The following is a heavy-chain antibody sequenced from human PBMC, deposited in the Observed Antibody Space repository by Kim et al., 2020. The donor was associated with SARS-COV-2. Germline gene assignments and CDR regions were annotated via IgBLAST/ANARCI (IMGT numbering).Heavy chain of an antibody. CDR3: ARYRYCSGDGCYFLGWPIDY. J-gene: IGHJ4*02. CDR1: GYTFTTYA. Sequence: ASVKVSCKASGYTFTTYAMHWVRQAPGQRLEWMGWINTGNGNTKYSQKFQGRVTITRDTSASTAYMELSSLRSEDTAVYYCARYRYCSGDGCYFLGWPIDYWGQGTLVTVSS. D-gene: IGHD2-15*01. V-gene: IGHV1-3*04. CDR2: INTGNGNT.